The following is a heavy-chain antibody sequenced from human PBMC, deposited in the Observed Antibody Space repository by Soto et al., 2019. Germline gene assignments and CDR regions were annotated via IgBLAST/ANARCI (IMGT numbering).Heavy chain of an antibody. Sequence: QVQLVESGGGVVQPGRSLRLSCAASGFTFSSYGMHWVRQAPGKGLEWVAVIWYDGSNKYYADSVKGRFTISRDNSKNTLYLQMNSLRAEDTAGYYCARASPTYYYYYGMDVWGQGTTVTVSS. J-gene: IGHJ6*02. CDR2: IWYDGSNK. CDR3: ARASPTYYYYYGMDV. V-gene: IGHV3-33*01. CDR1: GFTFSSYG.